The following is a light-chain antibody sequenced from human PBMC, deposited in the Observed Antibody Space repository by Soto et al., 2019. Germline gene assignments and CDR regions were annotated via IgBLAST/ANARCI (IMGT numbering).Light chain of an antibody. CDR1: QSISNR. Sequence: DIQMTQSPSTLSASVGDRVTITCRASQSISNRLAWYQQKPGKAPKLLIYKASTLKSGVPSRFSGSGSGTEFTLSISSLQPDDSASYYCQQYNSYSKTFGQGTKVDNK. J-gene: IGKJ1*01. V-gene: IGKV1-5*03. CDR3: QQYNSYSKT. CDR2: KAS.